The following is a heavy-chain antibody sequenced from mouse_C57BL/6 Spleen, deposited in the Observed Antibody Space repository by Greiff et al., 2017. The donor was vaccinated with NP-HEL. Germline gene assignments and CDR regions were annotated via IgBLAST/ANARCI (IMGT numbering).Heavy chain of an antibody. CDR1: GYTFTDHT. J-gene: IGHJ4*01. CDR3: AIRGPDYAMDY. Sequence: QVQLQQSDAELVKPGASVKISCKVSGYTFTDHTIHWMKQRPEQGLEWIGYIYPRDGSTKYNEKFKGKATLTADKSSSTTDMQLNSLTSEDSVVYFCAIRGPDYAMDYWGQGTSVTVSS. V-gene: IGHV1-78*01. CDR2: IYPRDGST.